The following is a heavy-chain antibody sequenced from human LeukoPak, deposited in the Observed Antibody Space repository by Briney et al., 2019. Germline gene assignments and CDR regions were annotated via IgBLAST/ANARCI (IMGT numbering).Heavy chain of an antibody. V-gene: IGHV3-74*01. Sequence: QPGGSLRLSCAASGFTFSSYWMHWVRQAPGKGLVWVSRINSDGSSTSYADSVKGRFTISRDNAKNTLYLQMNSLRAEDTAVYYCARVKGVYAFDIWGQGTMVTVSS. CDR2: INSDGSST. CDR3: ARVKGVYAFDI. CDR1: GFTFSSYW. J-gene: IGHJ3*02. D-gene: IGHD3-10*01.